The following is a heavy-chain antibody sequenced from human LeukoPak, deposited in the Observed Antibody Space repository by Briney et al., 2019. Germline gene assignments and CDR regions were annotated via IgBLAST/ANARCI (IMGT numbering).Heavy chain of an antibody. CDR1: GFTFSSYS. J-gene: IGHJ4*02. Sequence: PGGSLRLSCAASGFTFSSYSMNWVRQAPGKGLEWVSSISSSSSYIYYADSVKGRFTISRDNAKNSLYLQMNSLRAEDTAVYYCASPNSSGWSYWGQGTLVTVSS. V-gene: IGHV3-21*01. CDR3: ASPNSSGWSY. CDR2: ISSSSSYI. D-gene: IGHD6-19*01.